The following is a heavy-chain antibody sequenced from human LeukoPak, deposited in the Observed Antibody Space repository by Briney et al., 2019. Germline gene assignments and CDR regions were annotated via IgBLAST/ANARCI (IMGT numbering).Heavy chain of an antibody. V-gene: IGHV4-59*01. CDR3: ARHARGYSYGAWFDP. Sequence: PSETLSLTCSVSGGSISGYYWSWVRHSPGKRLEWIGFMSNSGTTTYNPSLKSRVTISVDPAKSHFSLKLRSVTAVDTAKYYCARHARGYSYGAWFDPWGQGTMVTVFS. CDR2: MSNSGTT. D-gene: IGHD5-18*01. CDR1: GGSISGYY. J-gene: IGHJ5*02.